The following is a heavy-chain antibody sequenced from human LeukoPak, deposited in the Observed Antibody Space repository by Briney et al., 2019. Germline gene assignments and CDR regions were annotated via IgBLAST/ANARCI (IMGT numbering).Heavy chain of an antibody. CDR3: AKSLDYGGNRARLDF. V-gene: IGHV3-23*01. CDR1: GFIVSSKY. Sequence: PGGSLRLSCAASGFIVSSKYMSWVRQAPGKGLEWVSAVSGSGSTAYYARSVKGRFTVSRDNSKNTLYLQMNSLRVDDTAVYYCAKSLDYGGNRARLDFWGQGTLVTVSS. CDR2: VSGSGSTA. D-gene: IGHD4-23*01. J-gene: IGHJ4*02.